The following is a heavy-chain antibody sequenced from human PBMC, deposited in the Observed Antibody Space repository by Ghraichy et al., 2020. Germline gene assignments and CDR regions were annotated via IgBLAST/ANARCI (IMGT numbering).Heavy chain of an antibody. J-gene: IGHJ4*02. D-gene: IGHD5-12*01. CDR2: IYYSGST. CDR1: GGSISSSSYY. CDR3: ARRVSGLRLGGYYFDY. V-gene: IGHV4-39*07. Sequence: SETLSLTCTVSGGSISSSSYYWGWIRQPPGKGLEWIGSIYYSGSTYYNPSLKSRVTISVDTSKNQFSLKLSSVTAADTAVYYCARRVSGLRLGGYYFDYWGQGTLVTVSS.